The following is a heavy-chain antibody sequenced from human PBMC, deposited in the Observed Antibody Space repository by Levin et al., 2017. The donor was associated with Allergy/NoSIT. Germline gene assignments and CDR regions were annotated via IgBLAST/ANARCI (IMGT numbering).Heavy chain of an antibody. Sequence: GESLKISCAASGFTFSSYAMSWVRQAPGKGLEWVSAISGSGGSTYYADSVKGRFTISRDNSKNTLYLQMNSLRAEDTAVYYCAKGGGGSYYRDYYDYDGMDVWGQGTTVTVSS. J-gene: IGHJ6*02. CDR1: GFTFSSYA. D-gene: IGHD3-10*01. CDR2: ISGSGGST. CDR3: AKGGGGSYYRDYYDYDGMDV. V-gene: IGHV3-23*01.